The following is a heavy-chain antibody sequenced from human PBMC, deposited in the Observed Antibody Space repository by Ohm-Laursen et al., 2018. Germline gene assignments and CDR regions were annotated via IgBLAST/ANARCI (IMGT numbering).Heavy chain of an antibody. CDR3: VRDHLWAFDI. V-gene: IGHV3-23*01. J-gene: IGHJ3*02. CDR2: ISGSGGST. D-gene: IGHD3-16*01. CDR1: EFTFSSYA. Sequence: GSLRLSCAASEFTFSSYAMSWVRQAPGKGLEWVSAISGSGGSTYYADSVKGRFTISRDNSKNSLYLQMNSLRAEDTAVYYCVRDHLWAFDIWGQGTMVTVSS.